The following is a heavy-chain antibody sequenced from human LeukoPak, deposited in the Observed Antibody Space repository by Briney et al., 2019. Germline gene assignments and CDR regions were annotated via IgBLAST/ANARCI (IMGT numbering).Heavy chain of an antibody. CDR2: FDPEDGET. CDR3: ATVSGTQYYFDY. CDR1: GYTLTELS. V-gene: IGHV1-24*01. D-gene: IGHD2-2*01. Sequence: ASVKVSCKVSGYTLTELSMHWVRQAPGKGLEWMGGFDPEDGETIYAQKFQGRVTMTEDTSTDTAYMELSGLRSEDTAVYYCATVSGTQYYFDYWGQGTLVTVSS. J-gene: IGHJ4*02.